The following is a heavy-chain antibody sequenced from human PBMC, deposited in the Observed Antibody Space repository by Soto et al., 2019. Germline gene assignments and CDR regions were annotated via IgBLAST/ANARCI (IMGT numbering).Heavy chain of an antibody. J-gene: IGHJ4*02. CDR1: GGSISTCY. CDR2: IYYSGST. D-gene: IGHD6-13*01. Sequence: SETLSLTCTVSGGSISTCYWSWIRQPPGKGLEWIGYIYYSGSTNYNPSLKSRVTISVDTSQNQFSLKLTSVTAADTAVYYGARDRGVWHYWGKGPMVTVAS. CDR3: ARDRGVWHY. V-gene: IGHV4-59*01.